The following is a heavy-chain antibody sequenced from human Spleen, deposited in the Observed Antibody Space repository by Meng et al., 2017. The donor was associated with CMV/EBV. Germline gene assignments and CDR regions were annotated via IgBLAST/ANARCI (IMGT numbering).Heavy chain of an antibody. CDR3: AREGSDSYYFDY. J-gene: IGHJ4*02. CDR1: GFTFSDYD. D-gene: IGHD2-21*02. Sequence: FAASGFTFSDYDMSWIRQAPGKGLEWVSYISSRGSTIYYADSVKGRFTTSRDNAKKSLYLQMNSLRAEDTAVYYCAREGSDSYYFDYWGQGTLVTVSS. V-gene: IGHV3-11*01. CDR2: ISSRGSTI.